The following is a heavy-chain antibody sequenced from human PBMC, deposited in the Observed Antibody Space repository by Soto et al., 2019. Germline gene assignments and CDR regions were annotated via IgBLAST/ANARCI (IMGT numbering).Heavy chain of an antibody. Sequence: QVQLVESGGGVVQPGRSLRLSCAASGFTFSSYGMHWVRQAPGKGLEWVAVIWYDGSNKYYADSVKGRFTISRDNSKNTLYLQMNRLRAEDTAVYYCARWYYDSSGADAFDIWGQGTMVTVSS. CDR2: IWYDGSNK. V-gene: IGHV3-33*01. CDR3: ARWYYDSSGADAFDI. D-gene: IGHD3-22*01. J-gene: IGHJ3*02. CDR1: GFTFSSYG.